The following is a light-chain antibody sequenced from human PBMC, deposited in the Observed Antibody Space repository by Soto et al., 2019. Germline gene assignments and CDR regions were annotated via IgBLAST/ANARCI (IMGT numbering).Light chain of an antibody. Sequence: DIQMTQSPSSLSSSVGDRVSISGRASQYISTYLNWYQQKPGKAPKLLIYAASNLQSGVPSRFSGSGSGTEFTLTISSLQPEDFATYYCQQPYSTVRTFGQGTKVDI. CDR3: QQPYSTVRT. J-gene: IGKJ1*01. V-gene: IGKV1-39*01. CDR1: QYISTY. CDR2: AAS.